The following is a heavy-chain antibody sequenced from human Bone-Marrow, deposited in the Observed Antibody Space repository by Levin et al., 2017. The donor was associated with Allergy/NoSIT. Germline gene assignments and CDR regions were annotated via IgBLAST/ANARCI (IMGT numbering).Heavy chain of an antibody. J-gene: IGHJ4*02. V-gene: IGHV4-31*03. CDR2: IYYSGST. CDR3: ARGTEDLDGWHGFDY. CDR1: GGSISSGGYY. D-gene: IGHD1-1*01. Sequence: SCTVSGGSISSGGYYWSWIRQHPGKGLEWIGYIYYSGSTYYNPSLKSRVTISVDTSKNQFSLKLSSVTAADTAVYYCARGTEDLDGWHGFDYWGQGTLVTVSS.